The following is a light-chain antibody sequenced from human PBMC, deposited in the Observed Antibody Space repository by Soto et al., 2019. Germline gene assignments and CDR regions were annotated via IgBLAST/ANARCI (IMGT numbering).Light chain of an antibody. CDR2: EVT. CDR3: NTSTSTSNAD. CDR1: SSDVGPYNY. Sequence: QSVLTPPAPVYGSPGQSITISCTGTSSDVGPYNYDSWYQHHPGIGTKLIIYEVTNRSSGVSTRSSGSKPGDTAFLTISRRQAVDEADYFCNTSTSTSNADFG. J-gene: IGLJ1*01. V-gene: IGLV2-14*01.